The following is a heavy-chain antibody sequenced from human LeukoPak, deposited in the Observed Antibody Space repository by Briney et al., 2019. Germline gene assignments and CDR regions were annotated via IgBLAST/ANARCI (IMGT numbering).Heavy chain of an antibody. D-gene: IGHD6-13*01. Sequence: SETPSLTCTVSGGSISSYYWSWIRQPPGKGLEWIGYIYYSGSTNYNPSLKSRVTISVDTSKNQFSLKLSSVTAADTAVYYCARMYSSHFDYWGQGTLVTVSS. CDR2: IYYSGST. CDR1: GGSISSYY. J-gene: IGHJ4*02. V-gene: IGHV4-59*08. CDR3: ARMYSSHFDY.